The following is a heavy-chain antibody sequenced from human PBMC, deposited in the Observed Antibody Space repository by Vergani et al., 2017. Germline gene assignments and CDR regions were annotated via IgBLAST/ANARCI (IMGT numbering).Heavy chain of an antibody. CDR1: GFTFSSYA. CDR2: ISGSGGST. J-gene: IGHJ3*02. Sequence: EVQLLESGGGLVQPGGSLRLSCAASGFTFSSYAMSWVRQAPGKGLEWVSAISGSGGSTYYADSVKGRFTISRDNSKNTLYLQMNSLRAEDKAVFYCAKVSVVVVALGAFDIWGQGTMVTVSS. V-gene: IGHV3-23*01. D-gene: IGHD2-15*01. CDR3: AKVSVVVVALGAFDI.